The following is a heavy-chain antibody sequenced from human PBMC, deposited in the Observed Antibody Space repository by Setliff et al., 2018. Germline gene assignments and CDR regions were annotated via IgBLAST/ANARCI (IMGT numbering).Heavy chain of an antibody. CDR2: IWDDGSEK. CDR1: GFTFSTYR. Sequence: PGGSLRLSCAASGFTFSTYRMHWVRQAPGKGLEWVAVIWDDGSEKYYVDSVKGRFTISRDNAKNSLYLQMNSLRADDTAVYYCARPSAGYSRPFDVWGQGTMVTVSS. V-gene: IGHV3-33*08. D-gene: IGHD2-15*01. CDR3: ARPSAGYSRPFDV. J-gene: IGHJ3*01.